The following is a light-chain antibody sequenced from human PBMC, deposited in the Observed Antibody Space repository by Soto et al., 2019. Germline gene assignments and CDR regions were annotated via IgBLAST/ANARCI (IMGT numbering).Light chain of an antibody. CDR3: LQHRSYPFT. J-gene: IGKJ2*01. CDR2: AAL. CDR1: QGIGNY. Sequence: DIQMTQSPSVVSASVGDRVTITCRASQGIGNYLAWFQQRPGEVPKRLIYAALNLHCGVPSRFGGGGSGTEFSLAISSLQPEDFATYYCLQHRSYPFTFGQGTKLDI. V-gene: IGKV1-17*03.